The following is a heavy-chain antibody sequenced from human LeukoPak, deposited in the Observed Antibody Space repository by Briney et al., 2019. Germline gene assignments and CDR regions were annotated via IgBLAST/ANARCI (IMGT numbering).Heavy chain of an antibody. D-gene: IGHD6-13*01. CDR2: FGGRDVST. CDR1: GFTFNNYA. CDR3: AKVPPLSRCISAAACWFDP. J-gene: IGHJ5*02. V-gene: IGHV3-23*01. Sequence: GGSLRLSCAAPGFTFNNYAMTWVRQPPGKGLEWVSVFGGRDVSTFYADSVKGRFTISRDNSKNTVYLQMNSLRAEDTAVYYCAKVPPLSRCISAAACWFDPWGQGTLVTVSS.